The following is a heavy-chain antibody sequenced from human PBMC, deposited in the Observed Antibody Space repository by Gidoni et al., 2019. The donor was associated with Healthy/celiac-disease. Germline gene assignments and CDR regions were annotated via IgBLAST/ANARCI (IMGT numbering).Heavy chain of an antibody. CDR3: ARIRVGAYYFDY. V-gene: IGHV2-70*04. Sequence: QVTLKESGPALVKPTQTLTXXXTFSGFSLSTSGMRVSWIRQPPGKALEWLARIDWDDDKFYSTSLKTRLTISKDTSKNQVVLTMTNXXXVDTATYYCARIRVGAYYFDYWGQGTXXXXSS. CDR1: GFSLSTSGMR. J-gene: IGHJ4*02. D-gene: IGHD1-26*01. CDR2: IDWDDDK.